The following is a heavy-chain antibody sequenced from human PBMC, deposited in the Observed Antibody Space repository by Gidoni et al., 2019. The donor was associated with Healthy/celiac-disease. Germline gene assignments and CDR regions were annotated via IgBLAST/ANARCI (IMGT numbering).Heavy chain of an antibody. V-gene: IGHV3-73*01. D-gene: IGHD3-10*01. CDR2: IRSKANSYAT. J-gene: IGHJ6*02. CDR3: TRHIGFGEANGMDV. CDR1: GFTFSGHA. Sequence: EVQLVESGGGLVQPGGSLKLSCAASGFTFSGHAMHWGRQDSGKGLERVGRIRSKANSYATAYAASVKGRFTISRDDSKNTAYLQMNSLKTEDTAVYYCTRHIGFGEANGMDVWGQGTTVTVSS.